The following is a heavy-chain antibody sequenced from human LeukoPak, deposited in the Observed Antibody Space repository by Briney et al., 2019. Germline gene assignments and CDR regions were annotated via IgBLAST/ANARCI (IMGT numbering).Heavy chain of an antibody. CDR1: GFTFSSYW. D-gene: IGHD4-23*01. J-gene: IGHJ3*02. CDR2: IFSDENST. Sequence: GGSLRLSCAASGFTFSSYWMHWVRQAPGKGLVWVSRIFSDENSTSYADSVKGRFTISRDNGKNTLYLQMNSLRGEDTAVYYCARERVATASAFDIWGQGTMVTVSS. CDR3: ARERVATASAFDI. V-gene: IGHV3-74*01.